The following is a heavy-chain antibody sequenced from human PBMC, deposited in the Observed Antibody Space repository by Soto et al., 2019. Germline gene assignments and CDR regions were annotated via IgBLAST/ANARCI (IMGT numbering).Heavy chain of an antibody. CDR3: ARRPSSRDNWFDP. Sequence: SETLSLTCTVSGGSISSSSYYWGWIRQPPGKGLEWIGSIYYSGSTYYNPSLKSRVTISVDTSKNQFSLKLSSVTAADTAVYYCARRPSSRDNWFDPWGQGTLVTVSS. V-gene: IGHV4-39*01. CDR2: IYYSGST. J-gene: IGHJ5*02. CDR1: GGSISSSSYY.